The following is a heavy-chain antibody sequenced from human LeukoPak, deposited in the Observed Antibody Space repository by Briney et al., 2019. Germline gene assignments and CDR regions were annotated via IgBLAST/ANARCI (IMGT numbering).Heavy chain of an antibody. CDR3: AKDSAKKYDDY. J-gene: IGHJ4*02. V-gene: IGHV3-21*04. CDR1: GFTFSSYS. Sequence: GGSLRLSCAASGFTFSSYSMNWVRQAPGKGLEWVSSISSSSSYIYYADSVKGRFTISRDNAKNTLYLQMNSLRAEDTAVYYCAKDSAKKYDDYWGQGTLVTVSS. CDR2: ISSSSSYI. D-gene: IGHD2/OR15-2a*01.